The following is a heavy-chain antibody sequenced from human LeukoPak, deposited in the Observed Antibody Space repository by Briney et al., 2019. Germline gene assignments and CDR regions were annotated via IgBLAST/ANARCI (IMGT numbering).Heavy chain of an antibody. Sequence: PGGSLRLSSAASGFTVTINYMSWVRQAPGKGLEWVSVIYIDGNTYYADSVRGRFTISRDNSKNTVYLQMSSLRAEDTAVYYCARGDGYNFFDSWGQGTLVTVSS. CDR3: ARGDGYNFFDS. J-gene: IGHJ4*02. CDR1: GFTVTINY. CDR2: IYIDGNT. D-gene: IGHD5-24*01. V-gene: IGHV3-66*01.